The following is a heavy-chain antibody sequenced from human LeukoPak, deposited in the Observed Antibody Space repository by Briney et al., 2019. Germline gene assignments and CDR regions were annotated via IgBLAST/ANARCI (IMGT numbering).Heavy chain of an antibody. D-gene: IGHD3-16*01. CDR3: ARYRVITNDYFDS. CDR1: GFTFGDYY. Sequence: GGSLRLSCAASGFTFGDYYMSWIRQAPGKGLEWVSYISNSGNTIKEADSVRGRFTISRDNAQNSLFLQMKSLRADDTAVYYCARYRVITNDYFDSWGQETLVTVSS. J-gene: IGHJ4*02. CDR2: ISNSGNTI. V-gene: IGHV3-11*01.